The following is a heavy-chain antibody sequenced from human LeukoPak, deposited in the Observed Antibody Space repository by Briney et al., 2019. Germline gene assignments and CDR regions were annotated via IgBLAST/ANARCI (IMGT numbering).Heavy chain of an antibody. J-gene: IGHJ4*02. CDR3: AREQMATINYFDY. Sequence: GGSLRLSCAASGFTFSSYWMHWVRQAPGKGLVWVSRINSDGSSTGYADSVKGRFTISRDNAKNTLYLQMNSLRAEDAAVYYCAREQMATINYFDYWGQGTLVTVSS. CDR1: GFTFSSYW. V-gene: IGHV3-74*01. D-gene: IGHD5-24*01. CDR2: INSDGSST.